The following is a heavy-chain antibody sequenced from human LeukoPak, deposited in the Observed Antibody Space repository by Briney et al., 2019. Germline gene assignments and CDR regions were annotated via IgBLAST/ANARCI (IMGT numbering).Heavy chain of an antibody. CDR1: GFSFSNYA. D-gene: IGHD4/OR15-4a*01. CDR2: ISYDGSYH. V-gene: IGHV3-30*15. Sequence: GGSLRLSCIASGFSFSNYAIHWVRQAPGKGPEWVAVISYDGSYHYYGDSVKGRFTVSRDNSINTLYLEMSSLRAEDTAVYYCARDADWCESVQYYFPDWGQGTLVTVSS. J-gene: IGHJ4*02. CDR3: ARDADWCESVQYYFPD.